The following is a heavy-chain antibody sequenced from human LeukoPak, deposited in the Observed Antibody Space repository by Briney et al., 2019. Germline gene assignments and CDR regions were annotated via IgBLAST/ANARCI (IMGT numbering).Heavy chain of an antibody. V-gene: IGHV3-7*01. CDR1: GFTFSSYW. CDR3: ARVQCSSRLYGMDV. J-gene: IGHJ6*02. CDR2: IKQDGSEK. D-gene: IGHD6-13*01. Sequence: PGGSLRLSCAASGFTFSSYWMSWVRQAPGKGLEWVANIKQDGSEKYYVDSVKGRFTISRDNAKNSLYLQMNSLRAEDTAVYYCARVQCSSRLYGMDVWGQGTTVTVSS.